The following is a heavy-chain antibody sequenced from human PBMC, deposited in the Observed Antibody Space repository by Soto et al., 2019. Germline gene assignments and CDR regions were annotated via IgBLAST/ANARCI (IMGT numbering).Heavy chain of an antibody. CDR3: ARDRDSSSRYGY. CDR1: GFTVSSNY. D-gene: IGHD6-13*01. J-gene: IGHJ4*02. CDR2: IYSGGST. V-gene: IGHV3-66*01. Sequence: GGSLRLSCAASGFTVSSNYMSWVRQAPGKGLEWVSIIYSGGSTDYADSVKGRFTISRDNSKNTLYLQMNSLRAEDTAVYYCARDRDSSSRYGYWGQGTLVTVSS.